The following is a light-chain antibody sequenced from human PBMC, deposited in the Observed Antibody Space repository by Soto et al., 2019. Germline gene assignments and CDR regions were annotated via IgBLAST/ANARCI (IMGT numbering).Light chain of an antibody. V-gene: IGKV3-20*01. Sequence: EIALTQSPGTLSLSPGERATLSCRASQSVSSTYLAWYQLKPGQAPRLLIYGASSRATGIPHRFSGSGSGTDFTLTISRLEPEDFAVYYCQQYGSSPPLTFGGGTKVEI. CDR3: QQYGSSPPLT. J-gene: IGKJ4*01. CDR1: QSVSSTY. CDR2: GAS.